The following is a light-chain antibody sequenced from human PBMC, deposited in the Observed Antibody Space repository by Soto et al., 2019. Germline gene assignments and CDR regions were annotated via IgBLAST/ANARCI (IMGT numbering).Light chain of an antibody. Sequence: QSVLTQPPSVSGAPGQRVTISCTGSSSNIGAGYDVHWYQQLPGTAPKLLIYGNSNRPSGVPDRFSGSKSGTSASLAITGLQAEDEADNSCQSYDSSLSAVVFGGGTKLTV. J-gene: IGLJ2*01. CDR3: QSYDSSLSAVV. CDR1: SSNIGAGYD. CDR2: GNS. V-gene: IGLV1-40*01.